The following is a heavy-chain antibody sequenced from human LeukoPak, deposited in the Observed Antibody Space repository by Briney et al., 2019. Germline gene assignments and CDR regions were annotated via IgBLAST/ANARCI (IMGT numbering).Heavy chain of an antibody. D-gene: IGHD6-19*01. CDR1: GGSFSGYY. V-gene: IGHV4-34*01. J-gene: IGHJ4*02. CDR2: INHSGST. Sequence: SETLSLTCAVYGGSFSGYYWSWIRQPPGKGLEWIGEINHSGSTNYNPSLRSRVTVSVHTSKNQLSLKLSSVTAADTAVYYCARQWLVSPLFDYWGQGTLVAVSS. CDR3: ARQWLVSPLFDY.